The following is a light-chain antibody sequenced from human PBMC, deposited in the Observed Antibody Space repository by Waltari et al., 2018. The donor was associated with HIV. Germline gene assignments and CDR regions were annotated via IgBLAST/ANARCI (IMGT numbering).Light chain of an antibody. Sequence: ILMTQTPLSSPVIVAQSSSISCRSSRSLDNSDGNTYLSWLHQRPGQPPSLLVYEISKRFSGVPDRISGSGAGTDVTLNITRVEAEDAGVYYCMQLTQWPVCTCGQGTKLEIK. V-gene: IGKV2-24*01. CDR2: EIS. CDR3: MQLTQWPVCT. CDR1: RSLDNSDGNTY. J-gene: IGKJ2*02.